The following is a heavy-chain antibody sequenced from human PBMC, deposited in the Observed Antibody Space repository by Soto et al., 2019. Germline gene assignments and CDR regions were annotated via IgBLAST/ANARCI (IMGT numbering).Heavy chain of an antibody. CDR3: TTESLARIPC. CDR2: IKSKTDGETT. V-gene: IGHV3-15*07. CDR1: GFTFSDAW. J-gene: IGHJ4*02. Sequence: EVHLVESGGGLVKPGESLRLSCAASGFTFSDAWMNWVRQAPGKGLEWVGRIKSKTDGETTDYAAPVKGKFTISRDDSKNTLYLQMNSLQTEDTAVYYCTTESLARIPCWGQGTLVTVSS. D-gene: IGHD6-19*01.